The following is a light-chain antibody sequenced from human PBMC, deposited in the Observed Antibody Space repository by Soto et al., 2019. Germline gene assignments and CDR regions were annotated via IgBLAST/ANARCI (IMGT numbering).Light chain of an antibody. J-gene: IGKJ2*01. CDR1: QDVSIF. Sequence: EILLAQSPATLSLSPGERATLSCKASQDVSIFLAWYQQKPGQAPRLLIHDASNRATGVPARFSGSGSGRDFTLTITSLEPEDFAVYYCQQRSTWLYNFCQGTKLEV. CDR3: QQRSTWLYN. CDR2: DAS. V-gene: IGKV3-11*02.